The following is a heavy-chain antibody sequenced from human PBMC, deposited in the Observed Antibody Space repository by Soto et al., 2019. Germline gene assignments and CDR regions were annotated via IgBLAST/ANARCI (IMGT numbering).Heavy chain of an antibody. CDR2: IHFGGNT. V-gene: IGHV3-53*01. D-gene: IGHD6-19*01. CDR1: GFTVSGDY. J-gene: IGHJ4*02. CDR3: TKVSPQWLVHDY. Sequence: ALRLSCAASGFTVSGDYVSWVRQAPGKGLECVSVIHFGGNTYYADSVKGRFTVSRDNSKNTLYLQMNSLRVEDTAIYFCTKVSPQWLVHDYWGQGTLVTVSS.